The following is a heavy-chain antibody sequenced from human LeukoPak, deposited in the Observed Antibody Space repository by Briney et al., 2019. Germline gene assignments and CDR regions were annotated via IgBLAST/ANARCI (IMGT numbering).Heavy chain of an antibody. Sequence: SVKVSCKASGGTFSSYAISWVRQAPGQGLEWMGGIIPIFGTANYAQKFQGRVTITADESTSTAYMELGSLRSEDTAVYYCATSITGTTGASWYYYYGMDVWGKGTTVTVSS. D-gene: IGHD1-20*01. CDR1: GGTFSSYA. V-gene: IGHV1-69*01. J-gene: IGHJ6*04. CDR3: ATSITGTTGASWYYYYGMDV. CDR2: IIPIFGTA.